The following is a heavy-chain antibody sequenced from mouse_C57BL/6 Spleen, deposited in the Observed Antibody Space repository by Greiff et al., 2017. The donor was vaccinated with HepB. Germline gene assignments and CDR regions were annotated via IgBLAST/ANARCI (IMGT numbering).Heavy chain of an antibody. D-gene: IGHD2-3*01. V-gene: IGHV2-9-1*01. Sequence: VMLVESGPGLVAPSQSLSITCTVSGFSLTSYAISWVRQPPGKGLEWLGVIWTGGGTNYNSALKSRLSISKDNSKSQVFLKMNSLQTDDTARYYCARLYDGYYVLFDYWGQGTTLTVSS. J-gene: IGHJ2*01. CDR1: GFSLTSYA. CDR3: ARLYDGYYVLFDY. CDR2: IWTGGGT.